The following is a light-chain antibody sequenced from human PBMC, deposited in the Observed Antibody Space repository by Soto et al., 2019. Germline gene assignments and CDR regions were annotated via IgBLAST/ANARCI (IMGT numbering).Light chain of an antibody. CDR1: QGISSY. Sequence: AILMTHSPSSLSASTGDRVTITCRASQGISSYLAWYQQKPGKAPKLLIYAASTLQSGVPSRFSGSGSGKDFTLTISCLQSEDFATYYRQQYYSYQCTFGQGNKVEIX. CDR3: QQYYSYQCT. V-gene: IGKV1-8*01. CDR2: AAS. J-gene: IGKJ1*01.